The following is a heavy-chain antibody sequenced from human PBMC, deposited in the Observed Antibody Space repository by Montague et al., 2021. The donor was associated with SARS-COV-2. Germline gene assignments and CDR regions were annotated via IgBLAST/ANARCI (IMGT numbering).Heavy chain of an antibody. CDR3: ARDRKIGWLQLGEFDY. V-gene: IGHV3-21*01. CDR2: ISSSSSYI. CDR1: GFTFSSYS. Sequence: SLRLSCAVSGFTFSSYSMNWVRQAPGKGLEWVSSISSSSSYIYYXDSVKGRFTISRDNAKNSLYLQMNSLRAEDTAVYYCARDRKIGWLQLGEFDYWGQGTLVTVSS. J-gene: IGHJ4*02. D-gene: IGHD5-24*01.